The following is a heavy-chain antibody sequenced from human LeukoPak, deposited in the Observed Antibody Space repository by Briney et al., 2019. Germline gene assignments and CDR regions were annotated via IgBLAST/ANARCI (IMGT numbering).Heavy chain of an antibody. CDR2: ISSSSSYI. CDR1: GFTFSSYS. V-gene: IGHV3-21*01. Sequence: GGSLRLSCAASGFTFSSYSMNWVRQAPGKGLEWVSSISSSSSYIYHADSVKGRFTISRDNAKNSLYLQMNGLRVEDTAVYYCARDPYSGGYGAYYYYYMDLWGKGTTVTISS. J-gene: IGHJ6*03. D-gene: IGHD1-26*01. CDR3: ARDPYSGGYGAYYYYYMDL.